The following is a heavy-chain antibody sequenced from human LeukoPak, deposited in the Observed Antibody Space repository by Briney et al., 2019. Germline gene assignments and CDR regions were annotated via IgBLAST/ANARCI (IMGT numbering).Heavy chain of an antibody. D-gene: IGHD2-15*01. CDR1: GYSISSGYY. Sequence: KPSETLSLTCTVSGYSISSGYYWGWIRQPPGKGLEWIGSIYHSGSTYYNPSLKSRVTISVDTSKNQFSLKLSSVTAADTAVYYCARVSGSTTFTSYYYYYMDVWGKGTTVTVSS. CDR2: IYHSGST. CDR3: ARVSGSTTFTSYYYYYMDV. V-gene: IGHV4-38-2*02. J-gene: IGHJ6*03.